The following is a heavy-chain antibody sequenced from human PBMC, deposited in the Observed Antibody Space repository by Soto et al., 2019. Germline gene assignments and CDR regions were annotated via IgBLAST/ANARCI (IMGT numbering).Heavy chain of an antibody. CDR1: GGTFSSYA. CDR3: ARDFARQDIVVVPAATRRYYYYGMDV. D-gene: IGHD2-2*01. V-gene: IGHV1-69*13. J-gene: IGHJ6*02. CDR2: IIPIFGTA. Sequence: ASVKVSCKASGGTFSSYAISWVRQAPGQGLEWMGGIIPIFGTANYAQKFQGRVTITADESTGTAYMELSSLRSEDTAVYYCARDFARQDIVVVPAATRRYYYYGMDVWGQGTTVTVSS.